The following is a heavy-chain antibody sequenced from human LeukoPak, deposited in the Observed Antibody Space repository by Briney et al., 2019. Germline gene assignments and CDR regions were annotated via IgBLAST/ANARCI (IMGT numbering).Heavy chain of an antibody. D-gene: IGHD5-12*01. CDR1: GYSFPSYW. CDR3: ARTDSAYEYLDY. CDR2: IDASDSYT. J-gene: IGHJ4*02. V-gene: IGHV5-10-1*01. Sequence: GESLKISCKGSGYSFPSYWITWVRQMPGKGLEWMGRIDASDSYTNYSPSFQGHVTISADKSITTAYLQWSSLRASDTAMYYCARTDSAYEYLDYWGQGTLVTVSS.